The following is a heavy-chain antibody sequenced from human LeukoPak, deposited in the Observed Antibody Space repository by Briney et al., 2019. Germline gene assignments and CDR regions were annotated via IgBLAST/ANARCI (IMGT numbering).Heavy chain of an antibody. CDR1: GGSISTSSYF. J-gene: IGHJ3*02. CDR2: IYYSGIT. CDR3: ARPLDTNFFNAFDI. Sequence: SETLSLTCTVSGGSISTSSYFWGWIRQPPGKGLEWIGSIYYSGITFYNPSLKSRLTISVDTSKNQFSLKLTSVTAADTAVYYCARPLDTNFFNAFDIWGQGTMVTVSS. D-gene: IGHD3-3*01. V-gene: IGHV4-39*01.